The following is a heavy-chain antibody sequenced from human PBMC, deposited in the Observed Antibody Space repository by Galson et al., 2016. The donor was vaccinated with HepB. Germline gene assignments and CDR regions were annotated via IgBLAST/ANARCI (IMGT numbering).Heavy chain of an antibody. J-gene: IGHJ4*02. CDR2: TSHDGSET. D-gene: IGHD3-22*01. V-gene: IGHV3-30*18. CDR1: GFIFSNYG. CDR3: AKAAYFDSRGFPDN. Sequence: SLRLSCAASGFIFSNYGIHWVRQAPGKGLEWVAVTSHDGSETNYGDSVKGRFTVPRDNSENTLFLQVDSVRPEDTAVYYCAKAAYFDSRGFPDNWGQGTLVTVSS.